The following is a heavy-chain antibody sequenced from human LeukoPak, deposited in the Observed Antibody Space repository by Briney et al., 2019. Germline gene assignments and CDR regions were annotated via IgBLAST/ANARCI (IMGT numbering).Heavy chain of an antibody. CDR3: ARCSGGSCHSRGYFDY. V-gene: IGHV1-2*02. CDR1: GYTFTGYY. Sequence: ASVKVSCKASGYTFTGYYMHWVRQAPGQGLEWMGWINPNSGGTNYAQKFQDRVTMTRDTSISTAYMELSRLRSDDTAVYYCARCSGGSCHSRGYFDYWGQGTLVTVSS. J-gene: IGHJ4*02. CDR2: INPNSGGT. D-gene: IGHD2-15*01.